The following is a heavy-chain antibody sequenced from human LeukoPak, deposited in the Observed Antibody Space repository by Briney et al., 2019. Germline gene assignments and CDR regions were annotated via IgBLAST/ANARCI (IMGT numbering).Heavy chain of an antibody. V-gene: IGHV1-2*02. J-gene: IGHJ4*02. CDR2: IFPRNGDT. D-gene: IGHD5-18*01. Sequence: ASVNVSCKTSGYTFSDFYFYWLRQAPGQGLEWVGWIFPRNGDTNYAQKFQDRVTLTRDTSISTAYMELSRLTSDDTAIYYCARDGDSPMVDFDYWGQGTLVTVSS. CDR3: ARDGDSPMVDFDY. CDR1: GYTFSDFY.